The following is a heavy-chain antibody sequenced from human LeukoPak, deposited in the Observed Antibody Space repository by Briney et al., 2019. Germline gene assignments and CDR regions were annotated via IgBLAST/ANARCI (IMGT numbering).Heavy chain of an antibody. Sequence: GGSLRLSCAASGFTFSNYAMSWVRQARGKGLEWVSIISASGGTTYYAGSVKGRFTFSRDNSKNTLFLQMNSLRAEDTAVYYCAKGAVTNTRSFDYWGQGTLVTVSS. CDR2: ISASGGTT. J-gene: IGHJ4*02. D-gene: IGHD4-17*01. CDR3: AKGAVTNTRSFDY. CDR1: GFTFSNYA. V-gene: IGHV3-23*01.